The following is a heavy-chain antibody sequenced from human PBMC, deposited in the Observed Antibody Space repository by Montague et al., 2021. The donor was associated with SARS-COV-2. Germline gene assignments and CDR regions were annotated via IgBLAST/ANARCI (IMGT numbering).Heavy chain of an antibody. Sequence: SLRLSCAASGFTFSRFVMTWVRQAPGKGLEYVAAIGQNGESRHYXYPVKDRFIISRDNSKNTLYLQMGRLRTEDSAVYFCARTPREWGSAQYFDYWGQGALVTVSS. CDR1: GFTFSRFV. CDR2: IGQNGESR. V-gene: IGHV3-64*01. D-gene: IGHD1-26*01. CDR3: ARTPREWGSAQYFDY. J-gene: IGHJ4*02.